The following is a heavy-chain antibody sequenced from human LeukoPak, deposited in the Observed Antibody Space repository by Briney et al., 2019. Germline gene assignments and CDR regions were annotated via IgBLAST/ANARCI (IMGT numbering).Heavy chain of an antibody. CDR1: GFPVSSNY. V-gene: IGHV3-66*01. CDR3: ASGGGGGDSQFDY. J-gene: IGHJ4*01. Sequence: GSLSLSCAASGFPVSSNYMSGVRPAPGKGLEWVSVIYSGGSTDYADSVNGRFTISSDYSNNTLYPHLNSPRAEDTAVYYCASGGGGGDSQFDYWGHGILVTVSS. D-gene: IGHD1-26*01. CDR2: IYSGGST.